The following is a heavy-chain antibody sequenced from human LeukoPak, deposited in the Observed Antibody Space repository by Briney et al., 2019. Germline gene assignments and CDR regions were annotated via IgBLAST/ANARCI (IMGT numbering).Heavy chain of an antibody. CDR2: IKQDGSEK. Sequence: GGSLRLSCAASGFTFSSYWMSWVRQAPGKGLEWVANIKQDGSEKYYVDSVKGRFTISRDNAKISLYLQMNSLRAEDTAVYYCASLYSDFWSGYYTKYFDYWGQGTLVTVSS. CDR1: GFTFSSYW. D-gene: IGHD3-3*01. J-gene: IGHJ4*02. V-gene: IGHV3-7*01. CDR3: ASLYSDFWSGYYTKYFDY.